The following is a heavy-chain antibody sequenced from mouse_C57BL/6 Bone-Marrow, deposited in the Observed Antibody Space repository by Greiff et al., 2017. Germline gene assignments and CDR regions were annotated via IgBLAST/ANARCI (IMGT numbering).Heavy chain of an antibody. CDR1: GYTFTSYW. J-gene: IGHJ4*01. V-gene: IGHV1-64*01. D-gene: IGHD2-4*01. Sequence: QVQLQQPEAELVKPGASVKLSCKASGYTFTSYWMHWVKQRPGQGLEWIGMIHPNSGSTNYNEKFKSKATLTVDKSSSTAYMQLSSLTSEDSAVYYCARDRDYLHAMDYWGQGTSVTVSS. CDR2: IHPNSGST. CDR3: ARDRDYLHAMDY.